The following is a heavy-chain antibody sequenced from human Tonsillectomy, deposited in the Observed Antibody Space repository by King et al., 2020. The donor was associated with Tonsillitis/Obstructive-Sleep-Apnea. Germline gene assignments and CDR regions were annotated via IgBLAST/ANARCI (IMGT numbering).Heavy chain of an antibody. CDR1: GYTFTTYW. V-gene: IGHV5-51*03. CDR3: ARLTGWEXXRYYYXDY. Sequence: VQLVESGAEVKKPGESLKISCKGSGYTFTTYWIGWVRQLPGXGLEWMGIIYPGDSDTRYSPSFQGQVTXSADTTISTXYLQWSSLTASDTAMYVCARLTGWEXXRYYYXDYXGXXXXVXAXX. D-gene: IGHD3-16*01. CDR2: IYPGDSDT. J-gene: IGHJ4*01.